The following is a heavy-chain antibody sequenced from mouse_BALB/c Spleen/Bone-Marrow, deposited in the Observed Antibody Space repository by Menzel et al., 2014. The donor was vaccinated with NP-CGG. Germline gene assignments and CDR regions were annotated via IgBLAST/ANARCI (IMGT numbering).Heavy chain of an antibody. D-gene: IGHD2-2*01. V-gene: IGHV14-3*02. CDR1: GFNIKDTY. CDR2: IDPASGDT. J-gene: IGHJ1*01. CDR3: ARVNPWYFDV. Sequence: EVMLVESGAELVKPGASVKLSCTASGFNIKDTYIHWVMQRPEQGLAWIGRIDPASGDTKLDPKFQGKATITADTSSNTAYLQVTSLTSEDTAVYYCARVNPWYFDVWGAGTTVTVSS.